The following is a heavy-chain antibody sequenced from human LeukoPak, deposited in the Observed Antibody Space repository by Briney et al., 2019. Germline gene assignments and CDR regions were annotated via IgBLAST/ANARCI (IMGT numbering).Heavy chain of an antibody. CDR1: GFTLSNYW. V-gene: IGHV3-13*04. J-gene: IGHJ6*04. CDR3: ERILGGGYGMDA. CDR2: IGTGGDT. Sequence: PGGSLRLSCAVSGFTLSNYWWHWVRQATGKGLEWVSVIGTGGDTYYSGSVKGRFTISRENAKNSLYLQMNSLRAGDTAVYYCERILGGGYGMDASGEGTTVTVSS. D-gene: IGHD2-15*01.